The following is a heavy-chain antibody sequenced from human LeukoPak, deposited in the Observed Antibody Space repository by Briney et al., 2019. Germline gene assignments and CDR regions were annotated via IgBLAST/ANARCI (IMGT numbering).Heavy chain of an antibody. CDR2: IKSKTDGGTT. Sequence: GGSLRLSCAASGFTFSNAWMRWVRQAPGKGREWVGRIKSKTDGGTTDYAAPVKDRFTISRDDSKNTPYLQMNSLKTEDTAVYYCTTDHQSWIQLWLRYWGQGTLVTVSS. V-gene: IGHV3-15*01. CDR3: TTDHQSWIQLWLRY. J-gene: IGHJ4*02. D-gene: IGHD5-18*01. CDR1: GFTFSNAW.